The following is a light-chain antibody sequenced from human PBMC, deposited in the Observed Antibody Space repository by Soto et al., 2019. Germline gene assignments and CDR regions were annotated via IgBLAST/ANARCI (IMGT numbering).Light chain of an antibody. Sequence: DIQMTQSPSTLSAYVGDRVTITCRASQSISSRLAWYQQKPGKAPKLLIYDASSLESGVPSRFSGSGSGTEFTLTISSLQPDDFATYYCQQYNSYSLTFGPGTKVDI. CDR1: QSISSR. J-gene: IGKJ3*01. CDR2: DAS. V-gene: IGKV1-5*01. CDR3: QQYNSYSLT.